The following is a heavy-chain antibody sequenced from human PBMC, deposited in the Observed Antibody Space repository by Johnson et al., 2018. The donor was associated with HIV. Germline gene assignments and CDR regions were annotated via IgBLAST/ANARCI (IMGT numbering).Heavy chain of an antibody. V-gene: IGHV3-74*02. CDR1: GFTFSSYW. Sequence: VQLVESGGGVVQPGGSLRLSCAASGFTFSSYWLHWVRQAPGKGLVWVSRINSDGSSTSYADSVKGRFTISRDNSKNTLYLQMNSLRAEDTAVYYCAKGLLRYEAADAFDIWGQGTMVTVTS. CDR3: AKGLLRYEAADAFDI. D-gene: IGHD3-3*01. CDR2: INSDGSST. J-gene: IGHJ3*02.